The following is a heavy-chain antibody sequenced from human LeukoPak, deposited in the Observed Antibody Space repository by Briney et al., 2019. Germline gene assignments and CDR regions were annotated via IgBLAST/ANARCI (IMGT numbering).Heavy chain of an antibody. V-gene: IGHV1-69*04. Sequence: SVKVSCKASGGTFSSYAISWVRQAPGQGLEWMGRIIPILGIANYAQKFQGRVTITADKSTSTAYMELSSLRSEDTAVYYCAAQRGYYDILTGYYSDYWGQGTLVTVSS. D-gene: IGHD3-9*01. CDR2: IIPILGIA. J-gene: IGHJ4*02. CDR3: AAQRGYYDILTGYYSDY. CDR1: GGTFSSYA.